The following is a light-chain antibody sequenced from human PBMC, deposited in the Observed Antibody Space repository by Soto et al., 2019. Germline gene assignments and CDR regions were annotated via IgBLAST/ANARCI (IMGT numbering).Light chain of an antibody. CDR3: QTLGTDSRV. CDR1: SGHSSYA. Sequence: QLVLSQSPSASASLGASVELTCTLSSGHSSYAIAWHQQQPEKGPRFLMRVYSDGTHIKGDGIPDRFSGSSSGAERHLPIPNVQSEKEGYYYWQTLGTDSRVFGTGTKLTVL. CDR2: VYSDGTH. V-gene: IGLV4-69*01. J-gene: IGLJ1*01.